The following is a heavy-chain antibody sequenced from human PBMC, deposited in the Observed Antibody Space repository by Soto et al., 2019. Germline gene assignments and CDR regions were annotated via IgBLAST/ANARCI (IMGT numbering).Heavy chain of an antibody. D-gene: IGHD2-21*01. CDR2: IYSGGST. Sequence: LRLSCAASGFTVSSNYMSWVRQAPGKGLEWVSVIYSGGSTYYADSVKGRFTISRDNSKNTLYLQMNSLRAEDTAVYYCARDIRLGYGMDVWGQGTTVTVSS. J-gene: IGHJ6*02. V-gene: IGHV3-53*01. CDR3: ARDIRLGYGMDV. CDR1: GFTVSSNY.